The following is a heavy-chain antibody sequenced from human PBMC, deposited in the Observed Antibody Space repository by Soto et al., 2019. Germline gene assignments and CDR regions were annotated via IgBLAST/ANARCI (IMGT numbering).Heavy chain of an antibody. J-gene: IGHJ3*02. CDR3: ARGINYYDSGDDAFDI. CDR1: GYTFTSYV. V-gene: IGHV1-8*01. D-gene: IGHD3-10*01. Sequence: QVQLVQSGAEVKKPGASVKVSCKASGYTFTSYVINWVRQATGHGLEWMGWMNPNSGNTGYAQKFQGRVTMTRNTSISTAYMELSSLRSEDTAVYYCARGINYYDSGDDAFDIWGQGTMVTVSS. CDR2: MNPNSGNT.